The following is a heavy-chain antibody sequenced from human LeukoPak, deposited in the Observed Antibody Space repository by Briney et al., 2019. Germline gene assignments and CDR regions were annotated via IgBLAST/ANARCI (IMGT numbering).Heavy chain of an antibody. CDR2: IYYRGST. Sequence: PSETLSLTCTASGGSISSSSYYWGWIRQPPGKVLEWIGSIYYRGSTYYNPSLKSRVTISVDTSKNQFSLKLSSVTAADTAVYYCARLFSSGWYYDYWGQGTLVTVSS. V-gene: IGHV4-39*01. J-gene: IGHJ4*02. CDR1: GGSISSSSYY. CDR3: ARLFSSGWYYDY. D-gene: IGHD6-19*01.